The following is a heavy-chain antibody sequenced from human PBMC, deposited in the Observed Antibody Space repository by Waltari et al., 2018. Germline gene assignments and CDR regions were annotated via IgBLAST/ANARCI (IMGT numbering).Heavy chain of an antibody. CDR1: GYTFTTYA. D-gene: IGHD2-21*01. J-gene: IGHJ4*02. Sequence: QVQLVQSGSELKKPGASVRVSCKVSGYTFTTYAWKWVRQAPGQGLEWVGWINTYTGKPTYAQGFTGRFFFSLDTSVSTAYLHINNLKAEDTAVYYCARVASLYGDFSTVHYWGQGTVVNVSP. CDR3: ARVASLYGDFSTVHY. V-gene: IGHV7-4-1*02. CDR2: INTYTGKP.